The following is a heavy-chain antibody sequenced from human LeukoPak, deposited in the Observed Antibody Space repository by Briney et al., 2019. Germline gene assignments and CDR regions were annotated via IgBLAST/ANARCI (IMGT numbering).Heavy chain of an antibody. CDR2: ISWNSGRI. J-gene: IGHJ4*02. V-gene: IGHV3-9*01. CDR3: AKGRIRGIAVAFDY. CDR1: GFTFYDYA. D-gene: IGHD6-19*01. Sequence: GGSLRLSCAASGFTFYDYAMHWVRHAPGKGLEGVSGISWNSGRIGYADSVKGRFTISRDNAKNSLYLQMNSLRAEDTALYYCAKGRIRGIAVAFDYWGQGTLVTVSS.